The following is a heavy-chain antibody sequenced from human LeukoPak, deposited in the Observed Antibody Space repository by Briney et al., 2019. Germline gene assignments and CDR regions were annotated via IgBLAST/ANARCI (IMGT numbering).Heavy chain of an antibody. D-gene: IGHD6-13*01. J-gene: IGHJ4*02. CDR1: GGSISSYY. V-gene: IGHV4-59*01. Sequence: SETLSLTCTASGGSISSYYWRWIRQPPGKGLEWIGYIYYSGNTNYNPSLKSRVTISVDTSKNQFSLKLSSVTAADTAVFYCARGTAVGTFDYWGQGTLVTVSS. CDR3: ARGTAVGTFDY. CDR2: IYYSGNT.